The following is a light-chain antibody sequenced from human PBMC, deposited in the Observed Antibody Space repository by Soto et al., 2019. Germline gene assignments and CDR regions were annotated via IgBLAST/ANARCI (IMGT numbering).Light chain of an antibody. CDR3: QHYNSYSEA. CDR2: KAS. J-gene: IGKJ1*01. V-gene: IGKV1-5*03. CDR1: QTISSW. Sequence: DIQMTQSPSTLSLPLVHSLTITCLASQTISSWLAWYQQKPGKAPKLLIYKASTLKSGVPSRFSGSGSGTEFTLTISSLQPDDFATYYCQHYNSYSEAFGQGTKVDIK.